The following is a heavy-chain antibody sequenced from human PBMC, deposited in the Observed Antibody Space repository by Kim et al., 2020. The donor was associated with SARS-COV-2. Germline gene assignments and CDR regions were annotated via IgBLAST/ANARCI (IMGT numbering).Heavy chain of an antibody. V-gene: IGHV4-61*02. J-gene: IGHJ4*02. Sequence: SETLSLTCTVSGGSISSGSYYWSWIRQPAGKGLEWIGRIYTSGSTNYNPSLKSRVTISVDTSKNQFSLKLSSVTAADTAVYYCARATYGSGSYVKRPAHFDYWGQGTLVTVSS. CDR2: IYTSGST. CDR1: GGSISSGSYY. D-gene: IGHD3-10*01. CDR3: ARATYGSGSYVKRPAHFDY.